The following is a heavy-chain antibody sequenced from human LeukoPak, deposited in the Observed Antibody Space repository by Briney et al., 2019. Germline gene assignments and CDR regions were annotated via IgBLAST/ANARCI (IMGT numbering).Heavy chain of an antibody. V-gene: IGHV3-30*03. D-gene: IGHD3-9*01. Sequence: GGSLRLSCAASGFTFSSYDMHWVRQAPGKGLEWVTLISHDGRNEYYADSVKGRFTITRDNAKNSLYLQMNSLRAEDTAVYYCARSFYYDTLTGYYFFDYWGQGTLVTVSS. CDR1: GFTFSSYD. CDR3: ARSFYYDTLTGYYFFDY. J-gene: IGHJ4*02. CDR2: ISHDGRNE.